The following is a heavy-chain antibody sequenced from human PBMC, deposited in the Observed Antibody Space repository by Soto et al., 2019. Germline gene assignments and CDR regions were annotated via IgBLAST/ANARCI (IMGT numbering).Heavy chain of an antibody. CDR3: ARESIAAPRYSYYYGMDV. CDR1: GYTFTGYY. Sequence: ASVKVSCKASGYTFTGYYMHWVRQAPGQGLEWMGWINPNSGGTNYAQKFQGWVTMTRDTSISTAYMELSRLRSDDTAVYYCARESIAAPRYSYYYGMDVWGQGTMVTGS. D-gene: IGHD6-6*01. J-gene: IGHJ6*02. V-gene: IGHV1-2*04. CDR2: INPNSGGT.